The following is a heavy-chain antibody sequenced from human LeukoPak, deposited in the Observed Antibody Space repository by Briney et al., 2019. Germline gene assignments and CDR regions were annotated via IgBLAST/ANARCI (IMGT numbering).Heavy chain of an antibody. V-gene: IGHV1-69*04. J-gene: IGHJ5*02. CDR2: IIPILGIA. D-gene: IGHD3-10*01. CDR3: ARGEHYYGSGSYYDPCWFDP. Sequence: GVSVTVSCKASGGTFSSYAISWVRQAPGQGLEWMGRIIPILGIANYAQKFQGRVTITADKSTSTAYMELSSLRSEDTAVYYCARGEHYYGSGSYYDPCWFDPWGQGTLVTVSS. CDR1: GGTFSSYA.